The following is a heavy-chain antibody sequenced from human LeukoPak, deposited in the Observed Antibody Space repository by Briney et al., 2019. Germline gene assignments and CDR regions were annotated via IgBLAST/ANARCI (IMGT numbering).Heavy chain of an antibody. D-gene: IGHD2-2*01. CDR1: GGSFSGYY. J-gene: IGHJ1*01. V-gene: IGHV4-34*01. Sequence: SETLSLTCAVYGGSFSGYYWSWIRQPPGKGLEWIGEINHSGSTNHNPSLKSRVTISVDTSKNQFSLKLSSVTAADTAVYYCASLPVVPAAMRKYFQHWGQGTLVTVSS. CDR3: ASLPVVPAAMRKYFQH. CDR2: INHSGST.